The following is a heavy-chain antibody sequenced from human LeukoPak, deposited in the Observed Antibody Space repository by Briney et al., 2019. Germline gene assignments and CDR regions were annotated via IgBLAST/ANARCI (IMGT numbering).Heavy chain of an antibody. CDR1: GFTFSNYA. CDR2: ISFGGGYT. J-gene: IGHJ4*02. Sequence: GGSLRLSCVGYGFTFSNYAMTWVRQAPGRGLEWVSSISFGGGYTFYADSVKGHFTISRDNSRSTLYLQMNNLRAEDTALYYCAKRIDTRGSTHYHDYWGQGTLVTVSS. D-gene: IGHD3-22*01. V-gene: IGHV3-23*01. CDR3: AKRIDTRGSTHYHDY.